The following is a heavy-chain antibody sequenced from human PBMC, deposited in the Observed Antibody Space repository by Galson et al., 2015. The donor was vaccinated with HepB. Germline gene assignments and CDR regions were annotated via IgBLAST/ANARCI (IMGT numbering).Heavy chain of an antibody. Sequence: SLRLSCAASGFTVSSNYMSWVRQAPGKGLEWVSVIYSGTSTYYADSVKGRFTISRDNSKNTLYLQMNSLRAEDTAVYYRARAVQRGVIILWGQGTLVTVSS. J-gene: IGHJ4*02. D-gene: IGHD3-10*01. CDR2: IYSGTST. CDR1: GFTVSSNY. CDR3: ARAVQRGVIIL. V-gene: IGHV3-66*01.